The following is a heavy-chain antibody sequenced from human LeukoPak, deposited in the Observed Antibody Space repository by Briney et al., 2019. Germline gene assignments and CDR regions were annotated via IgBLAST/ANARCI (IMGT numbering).Heavy chain of an antibody. V-gene: IGHV4-39*01. Sequence: SSETLSLTCTVSGVSISSSNSYWGWIRQPPGKGLEWIGSIYYSGNTYYNASLKSQVSISIDTSKNQFSLRLTSVTAADTAVYYCARYNILTGSDYWGQGILVTVSS. CDR3: ARYNILTGSDY. CDR1: GVSISSSNSY. CDR2: IYYSGNT. D-gene: IGHD3-9*01. J-gene: IGHJ4*02.